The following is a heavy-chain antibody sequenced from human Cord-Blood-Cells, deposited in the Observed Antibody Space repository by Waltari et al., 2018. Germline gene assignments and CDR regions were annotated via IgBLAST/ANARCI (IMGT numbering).Heavy chain of an antibody. CDR3: AVIVVVVAATPDFDY. V-gene: IGHV3-30*03. J-gene: IGHJ4*02. CDR1: GFTFGRYG. Sequence: QVQQVESGGGVVYLGRSLSLSGSASGFTFGRYGVHWVRQAPGKGLEGLAVISYDGSNKYYSDSVKGRFTISRENSKNTLYLQMNSLRAEDTAVYYCAVIVVVVAATPDFDYWGQGTLVTVSS. CDR2: ISYDGSNK. D-gene: IGHD2-15*01.